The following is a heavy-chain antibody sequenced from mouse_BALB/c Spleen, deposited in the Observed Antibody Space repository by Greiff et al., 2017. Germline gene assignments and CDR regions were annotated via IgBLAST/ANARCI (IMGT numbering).Heavy chain of an antibody. J-gene: IGHJ4*01. CDR1: GFTFSSYT. V-gene: IGHV5-12-2*01. Sequence: EVHLVESGGGLVQPGGSLKLSCAASGFTFSSYTMSWVRQTPEKRLEWVAYISNGGGSTYYPDTVKGRFTISRDNAKNTLYLQMSSLKSEDTAMYYCARQGYYGSSYAMDYWGQGTSVTVSS. D-gene: IGHD1-1*01. CDR2: ISNGGGST. CDR3: ARQGYYGSSYAMDY.